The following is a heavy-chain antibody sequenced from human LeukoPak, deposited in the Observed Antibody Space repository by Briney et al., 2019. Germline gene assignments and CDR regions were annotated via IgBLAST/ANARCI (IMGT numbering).Heavy chain of an antibody. CDR1: GFTVSSNY. Sequence: GGSLRLSCAASGFTVSSNYMSWVRQAPGKGLDWVSVIYSGGSTYYADSVKGRFTISRDNSKNTLYLQMNSLRAEDTAVYYCARASITMVRGVINDYWGQGTLVTVSS. V-gene: IGHV3-66*01. CDR2: IYSGGST. CDR3: ARASITMVRGVINDY. J-gene: IGHJ4*02. D-gene: IGHD3-10*01.